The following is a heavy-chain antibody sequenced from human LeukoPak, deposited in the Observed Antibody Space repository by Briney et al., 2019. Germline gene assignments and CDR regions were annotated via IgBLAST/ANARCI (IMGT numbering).Heavy chain of an antibody. D-gene: IGHD6-19*01. Sequence: PGGSLRLSCAASGFTFCTYAMSGVRQAPGKGLEWVSAISGGGGSTYYADSVKGRFTISRDNSKNTLYLEMNSLRAEDTAVYYCAKDKVYSTGWPHDASDIWGQGTMVTVSS. J-gene: IGHJ3*02. CDR3: AKDKVYSTGWPHDASDI. CDR1: GFTFCTYA. V-gene: IGHV3-23*01. CDR2: ISGGGGST.